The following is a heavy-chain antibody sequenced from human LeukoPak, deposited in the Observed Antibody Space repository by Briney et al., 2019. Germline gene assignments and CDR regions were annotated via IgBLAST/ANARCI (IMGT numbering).Heavy chain of an antibody. CDR3: ARGIAAAGRDAFDI. CDR2: IHYSGST. CDR1: GSMYNYY. Sequence: SETLSLTFTVSGSMYNYYWSWIRQPPGKGLEWIGYIHYSGSTNYNPSLKSRVTMSLDTSNNQVSLKLNSVTAADTAVYYCARGIAAAGRDAFDIWGQGTMVTVSS. D-gene: IGHD6-13*01. J-gene: IGHJ3*02. V-gene: IGHV4-59*08.